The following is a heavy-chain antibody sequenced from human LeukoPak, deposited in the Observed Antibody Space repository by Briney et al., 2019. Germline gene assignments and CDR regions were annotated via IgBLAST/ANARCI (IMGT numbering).Heavy chain of an antibody. Sequence: ASVKVSCKASGYTFTSYYMHWVRQAPGQGLEWMGIINPSGGSTSYAQKFQGRVAMTRDMSTSTVYMELSGLRSEDTAVYYCARGSTVVTSHSHFDYWGQGTLVTVSS. D-gene: IGHD4-23*01. J-gene: IGHJ4*02. CDR1: GYTFTSYY. CDR2: INPSGGST. V-gene: IGHV1-46*01. CDR3: ARGSTVVTSHSHFDY.